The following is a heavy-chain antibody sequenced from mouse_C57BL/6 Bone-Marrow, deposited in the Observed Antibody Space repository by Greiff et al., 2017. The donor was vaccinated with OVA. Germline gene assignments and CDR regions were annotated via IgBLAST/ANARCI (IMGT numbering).Heavy chain of an antibody. V-gene: IGHV1-72*01. Sequence: QVQLPQPGAELVKPGASVKLSCKASCYTFTRYWVHWVEHRPGRGLEWIGKIYPNSGGTKYNEKFQSKATLTVDKPSSTAYMQLSSLTSEDSAVYYGAYSNYGGAMDYWGQGTSVTVSS. CDR1: CYTFTRYW. D-gene: IGHD2-5*01. CDR3: AYSNYGGAMDY. CDR2: IYPNSGGT. J-gene: IGHJ4*01.